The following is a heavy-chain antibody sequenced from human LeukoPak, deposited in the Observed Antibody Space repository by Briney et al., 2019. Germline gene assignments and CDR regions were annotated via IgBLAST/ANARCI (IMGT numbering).Heavy chain of an antibody. CDR1: GYTFTGYY. Sequence: ASVKVSCKASGYTFTGYYMHWVRQAPGQGLEWMGWINPNSGGTNYAQKFQGRVTMTRDTPISTAYMELSRLRSDDTAVYYCAREFASIAAHDYWGQGTLVTVSS. J-gene: IGHJ4*02. CDR2: INPNSGGT. CDR3: AREFASIAAHDY. D-gene: IGHD6-6*01. V-gene: IGHV1-2*02.